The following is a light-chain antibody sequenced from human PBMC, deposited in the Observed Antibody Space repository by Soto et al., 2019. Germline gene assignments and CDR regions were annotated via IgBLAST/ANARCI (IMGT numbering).Light chain of an antibody. CDR2: EVS. CDR3: ASYTSGSPSVI. J-gene: IGLJ2*01. CDR1: SSDVGGYKY. Sequence: QSALTQPASVSGSPGQSITISCTGTSSDVGGYKYVSWYQQHPDKAPKLIIFEVSNRPSGISSRFSGSKSGNTASLTISGLQAEDEADYYCASYTSGSPSVIFGRGTKLTVL. V-gene: IGLV2-14*01.